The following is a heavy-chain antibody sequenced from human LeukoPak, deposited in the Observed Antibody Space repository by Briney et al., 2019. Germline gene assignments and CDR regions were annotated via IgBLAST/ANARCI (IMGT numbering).Heavy chain of an antibody. Sequence: ASVKVSCKASGYTFTSYGISWVRQAPGQGLEWMGWISAYNGNTNYAQMLQGRVTMTTDTSTSTAYMELRSLRSDDTAVYYCARDQSCSGGSCYHPFDYWGQGTLVTVSS. D-gene: IGHD2-15*01. CDR2: ISAYNGNT. CDR1: GYTFTSYG. V-gene: IGHV1-18*01. J-gene: IGHJ4*02. CDR3: ARDQSCSGGSCYHPFDY.